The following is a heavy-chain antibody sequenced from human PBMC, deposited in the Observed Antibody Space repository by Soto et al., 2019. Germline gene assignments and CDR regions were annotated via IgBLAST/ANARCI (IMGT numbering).Heavy chain of an antibody. V-gene: IGHV3-30*09. CDR3: ASDIYGSGRGDLDY. J-gene: IGHJ4*02. Sequence: QVQLVESGGGVVQPGRSLRLSCEGSGFTFSNYAIHWVRQAPGKGLEWVAFISYDGSNKYYADSVKGRFAISRDYSKNTVYLQPNSLRAEDTAVYYCASDIYGSGRGDLDYRGQGTLVTVSS. CDR2: ISYDGSNK. D-gene: IGHD3-10*01. CDR1: GFTFSNYA.